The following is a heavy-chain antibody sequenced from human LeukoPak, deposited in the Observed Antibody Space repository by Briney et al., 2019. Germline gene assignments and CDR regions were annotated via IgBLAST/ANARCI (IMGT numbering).Heavy chain of an antibody. CDR3: ARGLSSGSYRPFDY. Sequence: PGGSLRLSCAASGFTFSSYSMNWVRQAPGKGLEWVSYISSSSSTIYYADSVKGRYTISRDNAKNSLYLQMNSLRAEDTAVYYCARGLSSGSYRPFDYWGQGTLVTVSS. V-gene: IGHV3-48*01. CDR2: ISSSSSTI. D-gene: IGHD3-10*01. CDR1: GFTFSSYS. J-gene: IGHJ4*02.